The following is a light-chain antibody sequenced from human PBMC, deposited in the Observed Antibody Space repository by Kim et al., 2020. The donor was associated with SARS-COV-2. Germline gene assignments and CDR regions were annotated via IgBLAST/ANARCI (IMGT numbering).Light chain of an antibody. CDR1: SLRSYY. J-gene: IGLJ2*01. V-gene: IGLV3-19*01. Sequence: SSELTQDPAVSVALGQTVRITCHGDSLRSYYATWYQQKPRQAPVLVIYGRNSRPSGVPDRFSGSTSGNTASLTISGAQAEDEADFYCQSRDSGGNVVFGGGTQLTVL. CDR3: QSRDSGGNVV. CDR2: GRN.